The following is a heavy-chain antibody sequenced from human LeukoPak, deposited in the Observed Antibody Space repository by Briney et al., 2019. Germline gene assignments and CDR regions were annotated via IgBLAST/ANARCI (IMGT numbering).Heavy chain of an antibody. V-gene: IGHV1-69*04. J-gene: IGHJ4*02. Sequence: AASVKVSCKASGGTFSSYAISWVRQAPGQGLEWMGRIIPILGIANYAQKFQGRVTITADKSTSTAYMELSSLRSEDTAVYYCAPGKPYGGNSVLPIGYWGQGTLVTVSS. CDR3: APGKPYGGNSVLPIGY. D-gene: IGHD4-23*01. CDR1: GGTFSSYA. CDR2: IIPILGIA.